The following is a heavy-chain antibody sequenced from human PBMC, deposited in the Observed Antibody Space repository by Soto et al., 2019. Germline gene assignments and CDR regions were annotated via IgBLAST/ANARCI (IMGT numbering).Heavy chain of an antibody. V-gene: IGHV4-39*01. CDR3: ARILWSSGWSRFDP. J-gene: IGHJ5*02. Sequence: PSETLSLTCTVSGGSISSGGYYWGWLRQSPVQALEWIGSIYYSGNTYYNASLKSRVTISVDTSKNQFSLNLSSVTAADTAVYYCARILWSSGWSRFDPWGQGSPVTVSS. D-gene: IGHD6-19*01. CDR2: IYYSGNT. CDR1: GGSISSGGYY.